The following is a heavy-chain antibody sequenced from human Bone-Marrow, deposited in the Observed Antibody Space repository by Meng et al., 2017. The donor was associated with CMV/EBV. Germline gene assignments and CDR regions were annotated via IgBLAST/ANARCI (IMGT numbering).Heavy chain of an antibody. J-gene: IGHJ4*02. CDR1: GFSLNSNGMG. V-gene: IGHV2-5*02. CDR2: IYWDGDK. CDR3: AHRPTEGLFDY. Sequence: TFMEPLPSPLTPTPTLSLTCTFSGFSLNSNGMGVGWIRQPPGKALEWLALIYWDGDKRYSPSLKSRLTITKDTSNNQVVLTMTNMGPVDTATYFCAHRPTEGLFDYWGQGTLVTVSS.